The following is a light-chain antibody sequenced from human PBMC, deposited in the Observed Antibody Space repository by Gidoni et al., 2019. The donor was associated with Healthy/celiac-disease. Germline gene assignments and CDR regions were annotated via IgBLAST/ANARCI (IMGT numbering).Light chain of an antibody. CDR3: QQRSNWPPIT. CDR2: DAS. CDR1: QSVSSY. J-gene: IGKJ5*01. V-gene: IGKV3-11*01. Sequence: EIELKQSQATLSLSPGERATLPCRASQSVSSYLAWYQQKPGQAPRLLIYDASNRATGIPARFSGSGSGTDFTLTISSLEPEDFAVYYCQQRSNWPPITFGQGTRLEIK.